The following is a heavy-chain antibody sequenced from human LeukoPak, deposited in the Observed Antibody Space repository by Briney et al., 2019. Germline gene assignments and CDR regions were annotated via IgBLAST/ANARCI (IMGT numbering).Heavy chain of an antibody. D-gene: IGHD2-2*01. CDR1: GFTFSSYS. Sequence: GGSLRHSCSASGFTFSSYSMNWVRQAPGKGLEWVSSISSSSSYIYYADSVKGRFTISRDNAKNSLYLQMNSLRAEDTAVYYCARDTSHYYYGMDVWGQGTTVTVSS. CDR2: ISSSSSYI. V-gene: IGHV3-21*01. CDR3: ARDTSHYYYGMDV. J-gene: IGHJ6*02.